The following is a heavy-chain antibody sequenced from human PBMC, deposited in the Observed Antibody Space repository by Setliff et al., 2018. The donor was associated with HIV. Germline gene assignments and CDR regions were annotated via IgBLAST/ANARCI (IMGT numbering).Heavy chain of an antibody. CDR3: ARGLPTTGPDF. V-gene: IGHV4-4*07. CDR1: GGSISNYY. Sequence: SETLSLTCTVSGGSISNYYWSWIRQPAEKGLEWIGRIYYTGSTNCNPSLKSRVTISVDTSKNQFSLKLRSVAAADTAVYYCARGLPTTGPDFWGQGTLVTVSS. CDR2: IYYTGST. J-gene: IGHJ4*02. D-gene: IGHD2-8*01.